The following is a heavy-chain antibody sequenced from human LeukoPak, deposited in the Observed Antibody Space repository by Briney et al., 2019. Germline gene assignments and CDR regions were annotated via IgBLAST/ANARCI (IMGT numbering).Heavy chain of an antibody. CDR2: ISFDGSKD. J-gene: IGHJ4*02. V-gene: IGHV3-30-3*01. D-gene: IGHD3-10*01. CDR1: TFTFSSYA. Sequence: GGPLRLSCATSTFTFSSYAMHWVRQAPGKGLEWVAVISFDGSKDYFADSVKGRFTISRDNSKNTMYLHMNSLRLEDTGVYFCARESDPFGALDYWGQGTLVSVSS. CDR3: ARESDPFGALDY.